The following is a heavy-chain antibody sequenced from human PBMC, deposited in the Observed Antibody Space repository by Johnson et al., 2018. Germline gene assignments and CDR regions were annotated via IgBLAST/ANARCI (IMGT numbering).Heavy chain of an antibody. V-gene: IGHV4-34*01. J-gene: IGHJ6*03. CDR2: INQSGST. CDR3: ARGWSEGDFWANYDYYMDV. CDR1: GGSFSGYY. Sequence: QVQLQQWCAGLLKPSETLSLTCAVYGGSFSGYYWSWIRQAPEKGLEWIGEINQSGSTNYNPSLKSRVTISVDTSKNQLSLKLSSVTVADTAIYYCARGWSEGDFWANYDYYMDVWGKGTTVTVSS. D-gene: IGHD2-21*02.